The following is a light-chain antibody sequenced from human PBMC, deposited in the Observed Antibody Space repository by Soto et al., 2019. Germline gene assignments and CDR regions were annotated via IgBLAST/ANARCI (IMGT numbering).Light chain of an antibody. CDR1: ETVSTY. J-gene: IGKJ5*01. CDR2: AAS. Sequence: DIQMTQSPASLSAYVGGGFTSTCRASETVSTYLHWYQQKPGKAPKVLISAASSLKSGVPSRFSGSGSETDFTLTITGLQPEDSATYYCQQSYTTPITFGQGTRLEI. CDR3: QQSYTTPIT. V-gene: IGKV1-39*01.